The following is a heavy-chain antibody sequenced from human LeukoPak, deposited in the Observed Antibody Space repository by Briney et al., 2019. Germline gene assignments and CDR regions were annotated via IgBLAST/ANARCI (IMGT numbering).Heavy chain of an antibody. D-gene: IGHD3-10*01. V-gene: IGHV3-30*03. Sequence: GGSLRLSCAASGFTFSSYGMHWVRQAPGKGLEWVAVISYDGSNKYYADSVKGRFTISRDNSKNTLYLQMNSLRAEDTAVYYCARGGFDAGRSDYWGQGTLVTVSS. J-gene: IGHJ4*02. CDR3: ARGGFDAGRSDY. CDR2: ISYDGSNK. CDR1: GFTFSSYG.